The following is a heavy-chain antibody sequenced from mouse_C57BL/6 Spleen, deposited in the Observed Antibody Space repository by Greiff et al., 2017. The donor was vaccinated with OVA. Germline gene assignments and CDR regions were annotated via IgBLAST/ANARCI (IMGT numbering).Heavy chain of an antibody. Sequence: VQLQESGAELVRPGASVKLSCKASGYTFTDYYINWVKQRPGQGLEWIARIYPGSGNTYYNEKFKGKATLTAEKSSSTAYMQLSSLTSEDSAVYFCARDDGYYDYWGQGTTLTVSS. CDR3: ARDDGYYDY. CDR1: GYTFTDYY. D-gene: IGHD2-3*01. CDR2: IYPGSGNT. V-gene: IGHV1-76*01. J-gene: IGHJ2*01.